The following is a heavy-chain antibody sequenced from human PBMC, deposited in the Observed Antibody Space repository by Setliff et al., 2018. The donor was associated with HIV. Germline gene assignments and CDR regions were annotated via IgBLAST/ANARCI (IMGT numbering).Heavy chain of an antibody. CDR1: GFTFTSYG. Sequence: PGESLKISCAASGFTFTSYGMHWVRQAPGKGLEWVAFIRYDGSNKYYGDSVKGRFTISRDTSKNTLYLQMNSLRAEDTAIYYCAKDRGTRTFYFDYWGQGTLVTVSS. V-gene: IGHV3-30*02. J-gene: IGHJ4*02. CDR2: IRYDGSNK. CDR3: AKDRGTRTFYFDY. D-gene: IGHD3-16*01.